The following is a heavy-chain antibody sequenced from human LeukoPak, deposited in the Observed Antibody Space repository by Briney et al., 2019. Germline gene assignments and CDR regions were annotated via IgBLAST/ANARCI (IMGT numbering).Heavy chain of an antibody. D-gene: IGHD1-26*01. V-gene: IGHV4-39*01. CDR1: DGSISSSGYY. CDR2: IYYSGST. Sequence: SETLSLTCTVSDGSISSSGYYWGWIRQPPGKGLEWIASIYYSGSTYYNPSLKSRVTISVDTSKNQLSLKLSSLTAADTAVYYCAKHEYSGSYYGLSWFDPWGQGTLVTVSS. CDR3: AKHEYSGSYYGLSWFDP. J-gene: IGHJ5*02.